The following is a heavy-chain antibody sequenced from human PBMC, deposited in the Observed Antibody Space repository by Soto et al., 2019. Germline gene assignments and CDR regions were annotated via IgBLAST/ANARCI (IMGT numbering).Heavy chain of an antibody. CDR3: ARQMVRGVIIVWFDP. Sequence: ASVKVSCKASGGTFSSYAISWVRQAPGQGLEWMGGIIPIFGTANYAQKFQGRVTITADESTSTAYMELSSLRSEDTAVYYCARQMVRGVIIVWFDPWGQGTLVTVSS. V-gene: IGHV1-69*13. CDR1: GGTFSSYA. J-gene: IGHJ5*02. CDR2: IIPIFGTA. D-gene: IGHD3-10*01.